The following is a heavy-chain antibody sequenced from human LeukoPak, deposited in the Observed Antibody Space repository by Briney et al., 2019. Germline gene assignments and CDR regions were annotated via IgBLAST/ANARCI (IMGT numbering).Heavy chain of an antibody. D-gene: IGHD6-19*01. CDR2: IYSSGNT. CDR1: GGSINSYY. CDR3: ARASQWLGHFDY. V-gene: IGHV4-59*01. J-gene: IGHJ4*02. Sequence: SETLSPTCTASGGSINSYYWSWIRQPPGEGLEWIGYIYSSGNTNYNPSLKSRVTISVDTSKNQFSLKLNSVTAADTAMYYCARASQWLGHFDYWGQGTLVTVSS.